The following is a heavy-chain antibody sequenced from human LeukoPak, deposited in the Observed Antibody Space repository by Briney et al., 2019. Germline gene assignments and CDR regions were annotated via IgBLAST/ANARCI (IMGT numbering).Heavy chain of an antibody. CDR1: GESFSGYY. J-gene: IGHJ4*02. V-gene: IGHV4-34*01. CDR3: ARIKRGYDSSGYYYVQDY. D-gene: IGHD3-22*01. Sequence: SETLSLTCAVYGESFSGYYWSWIRQPPGKGLEWIGEINHSGSTNYNPSLKSRVTISVDTSKNQFSLKLSSVTAADTAVYYCARIKRGYDSSGYYYVQDYWGQGTLVTVSS. CDR2: INHSGST.